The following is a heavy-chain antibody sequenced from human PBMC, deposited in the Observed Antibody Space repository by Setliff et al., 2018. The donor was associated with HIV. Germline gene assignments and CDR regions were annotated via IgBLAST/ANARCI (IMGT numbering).Heavy chain of an antibody. CDR1: GFTFSSYS. J-gene: IGHJ6*03. D-gene: IGHD3-22*01. CDR2: ISSSSSYI. Sequence: GGSLRLSCAASGFTFSSYSMNWVRQAPGKGLEWVSSISSSSSYIYYADSVKGRFTISRDNAKNSLYLQMNSLRAEDTAVYYCARDTGYYDSSGYNVYYYYYMDVWGKGTTVTVSS. CDR3: ARDTGYYDSSGYNVYYYYYMDV. V-gene: IGHV3-21*01.